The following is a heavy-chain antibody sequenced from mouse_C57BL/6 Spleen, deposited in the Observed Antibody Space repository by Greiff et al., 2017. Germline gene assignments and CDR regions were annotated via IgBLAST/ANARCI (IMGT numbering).Heavy chain of an antibody. CDR2: INPGSGNT. CDR3: ARVGDGYRLDY. J-gene: IGHJ2*01. CDR1: GYTFTDYY. V-gene: IGHV1-76*01. Sequence: QVQLQQSGAELVRPGASVKLSCKASGYTFTDYYINWVKQRPGQGLEWIARINPGSGNTYYNEKFKGKSTMTAEKSSSTAYMQLSTLTSEDSAVYSCARVGDGYRLDYWGQGTTLTDSS. D-gene: IGHD2-3*01.